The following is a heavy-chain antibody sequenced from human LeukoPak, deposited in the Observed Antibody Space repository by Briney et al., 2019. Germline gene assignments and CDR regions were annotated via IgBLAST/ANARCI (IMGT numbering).Heavy chain of an antibody. CDR1: GYTFTSYY. CDR3: ARASILVRSYCSGGSCYAGKNWFDP. J-gene: IGHJ5*02. V-gene: IGHV1-46*01. CDR2: INPSGGST. Sequence: ASVKVSCRASGYTFTSYYMHWVRQAPGQGLEWMGIINPSGGSTSYAQKFQGRVTMTRDTSTSTVYVELSSLRSEDTAVYYCARASILVRSYCSGGSCYAGKNWFDPWGQGTLVTVSS. D-gene: IGHD2-15*01.